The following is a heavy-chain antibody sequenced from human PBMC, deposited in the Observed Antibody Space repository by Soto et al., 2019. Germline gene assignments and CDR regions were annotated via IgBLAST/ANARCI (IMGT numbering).Heavy chain of an antibody. Sequence: QVQLVQSGAEVKKPGSSVKVSCKASGGTVSNSAISWLRQAPGQGLEWMGGIIPLFGPATYSQKFQDRVNTTADESTCTGYMELSSLKSEDTAVYFCGRGSSWTKVEYWGQGTLVTVSS. V-gene: IGHV1-69*01. D-gene: IGHD6-13*01. CDR2: IIPLFGPA. CDR3: GRGSSWTKVEY. J-gene: IGHJ4*02. CDR1: GGTVSNSA.